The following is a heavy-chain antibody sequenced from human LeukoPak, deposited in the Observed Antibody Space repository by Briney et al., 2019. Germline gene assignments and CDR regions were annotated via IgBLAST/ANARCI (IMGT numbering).Heavy chain of an antibody. CDR3: LRDGPRDYDILTSLDY. V-gene: IGHV3-30*04. Sequence: GGSLRLSCAASGFNFQIYAMHWVRQAPGKGLEWVAIISYGGDNKYYADSVKGRFTISRDNSRSMLYLQMNGLRPEDTAVYYCLRDGPRDYDILTSLDYWGQGTVVSVSS. CDR1: GFNFQIYA. D-gene: IGHD3-9*01. CDR2: ISYGGDNK. J-gene: IGHJ4*02.